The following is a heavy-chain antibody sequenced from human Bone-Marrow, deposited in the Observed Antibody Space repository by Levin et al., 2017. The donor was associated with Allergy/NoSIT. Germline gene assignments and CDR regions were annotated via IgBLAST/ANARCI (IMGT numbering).Heavy chain of an antibody. CDR3: ARETGGSGWYTVDY. CDR2: IRPTGGRT. Sequence: GGSLRLSCAASGFTFSSYAMAWVRQAPGKGLQWVSTIRPTGGRTYYADSVEGRFTISRDNSKNTVYLQMNSLRAEDTAKYYCARETGGSGWYTVDYWGRGTWVTVSS. J-gene: IGHJ4*02. V-gene: IGHV3-23*01. CDR1: GFTFSSYA. D-gene: IGHD6-13*01.